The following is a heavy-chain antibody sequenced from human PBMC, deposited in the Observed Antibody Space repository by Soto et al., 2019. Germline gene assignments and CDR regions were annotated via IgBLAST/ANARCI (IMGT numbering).Heavy chain of an antibody. CDR2: ISWNSGSI. CDR3: AKDSSDNGMDV. CDR1: GFTFDDYA. Sequence: GGSLRLSCAASGFTFDDYAMHWVRQAPGKGLEWVSGISWNSGSIGYADSVKGRFTISRDNAKNSLYLQMNSLRAEDTALYYCAKDSSDNGMDVWGQGTTVTVSS. J-gene: IGHJ6*02. V-gene: IGHV3-9*01. D-gene: IGHD3-9*01.